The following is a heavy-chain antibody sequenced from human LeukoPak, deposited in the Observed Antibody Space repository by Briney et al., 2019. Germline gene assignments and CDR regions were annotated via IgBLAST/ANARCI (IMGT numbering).Heavy chain of an antibody. J-gene: IGHJ4*02. D-gene: IGHD3-22*01. CDR3: ARDGRGYDSSAYYSY. CDR1: GFTVSSNY. V-gene: IGHV3-66*01. CDR2: IYSGGST. Sequence: PGGSLRLSCAASGFTVSSNYMSWVRQAPGKGLEWVSVIYSGGSTYYAESVKGRFTISRDNSENTLYLQMNSLRAEDTAVYYCARDGRGYDSSAYYSYWGQGTLVTVSS.